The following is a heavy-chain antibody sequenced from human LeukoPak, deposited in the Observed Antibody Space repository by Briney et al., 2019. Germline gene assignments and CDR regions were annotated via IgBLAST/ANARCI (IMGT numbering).Heavy chain of an antibody. J-gene: IGHJ4*02. CDR2: INHSGST. CDR3: ASASFYYDSSGYYDY. D-gene: IGHD3-22*01. V-gene: IGHV4-34*01. Sequence: SETLSLTCAVYGGSFSGYYWSWIRQPPGKGLEWIGEINHSGSTNYNPSLKSRVTISVDTSKNQFSLKLSSVTAAGTAVYYCASASFYYDSSGYYDYWGQGTLVTVSS. CDR1: GGSFSGYY.